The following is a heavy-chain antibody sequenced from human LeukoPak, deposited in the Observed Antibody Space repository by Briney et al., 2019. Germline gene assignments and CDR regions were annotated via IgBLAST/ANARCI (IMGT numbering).Heavy chain of an antibody. CDR3: GKYSGFDYFFEY. Sequence: GGSLRLSCSASGFTFSNCPMHWARQAPGRGLEYISAISSNGGDTYYADSVKGRFSISRDNSKNTLYLQMNSLRTEDTAVYYCGKYSGFDYFFEYWGQGTLVTVSS. CDR2: ISSNGGDT. CDR1: GFTFSNCP. V-gene: IGHV3-64D*06. D-gene: IGHD5-12*01. J-gene: IGHJ4*02.